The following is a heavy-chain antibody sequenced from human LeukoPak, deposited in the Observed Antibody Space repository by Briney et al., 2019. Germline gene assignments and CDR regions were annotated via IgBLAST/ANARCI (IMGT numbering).Heavy chain of an antibody. CDR2: IYYSRST. D-gene: IGHD6-13*01. Sequence: SETLSLTCTVSGGSISSYYWSWIRQPPGKGLEWIGYIYYSRSTNYNPSLKSRVTISVDTSKNQFSLKLSSVTAADTAVYYCARDGYSNTYYYYMDVWGKGTTVTVSS. CDR1: GGSISSYY. J-gene: IGHJ6*03. V-gene: IGHV4-59*01. CDR3: ARDGYSNTYYYYMDV.